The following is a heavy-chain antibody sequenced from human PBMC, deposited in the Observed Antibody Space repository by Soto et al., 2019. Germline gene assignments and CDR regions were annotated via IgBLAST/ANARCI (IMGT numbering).Heavy chain of an antibody. CDR3: ARGEQLDRTVYNWFDP. Sequence: QVQLVQSGAEVKKPGSSVKVSCKASGCTFSSCAISWVRQAPGQGLEWMGGIIPIFGTANYAQKFQGRVTITADESTSTAYMELSSLRSEDTAVYYCARGEQLDRTVYNWFDPWGQGTLVTVSS. CDR1: GCTFSSCA. J-gene: IGHJ5*02. D-gene: IGHD1-1*01. CDR2: IIPIFGTA. V-gene: IGHV1-69*01.